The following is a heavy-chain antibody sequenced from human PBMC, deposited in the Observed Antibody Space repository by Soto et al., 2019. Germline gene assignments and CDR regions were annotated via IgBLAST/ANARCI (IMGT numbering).Heavy chain of an antibody. D-gene: IGHD3-10*01. Sequence: GGSLRLSCAASGFTFSSCSMYWVRQAPGKGLEWISEISSRSTTMYYADSVKGRFTISRDNAKNSLYLQMNSLRDEDTAVYYCAKDGGSFYYYGMDVWGQGTTVTVSS. J-gene: IGHJ6*02. CDR2: ISSRSTTM. CDR3: AKDGGSFYYYGMDV. CDR1: GFTFSSCS. V-gene: IGHV3-48*02.